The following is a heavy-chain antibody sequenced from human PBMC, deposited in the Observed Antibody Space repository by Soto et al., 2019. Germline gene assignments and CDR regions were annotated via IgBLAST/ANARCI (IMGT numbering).Heavy chain of an antibody. V-gene: IGHV4-59*08. Sequence: QVQLQESGPGLVKPSETLSLTCTVSGGSISSYYWSWIRQPPGKGLDWIGYIYYSGSTNYNPSLKSRVTISVDTSKNQFSLKLSSVTAADTAVYYCARHPDYDILTGFDYWGQGTLVTVSS. CDR3: ARHPDYDILTGFDY. CDR2: IYYSGST. CDR1: GGSISSYY. J-gene: IGHJ4*02. D-gene: IGHD3-9*01.